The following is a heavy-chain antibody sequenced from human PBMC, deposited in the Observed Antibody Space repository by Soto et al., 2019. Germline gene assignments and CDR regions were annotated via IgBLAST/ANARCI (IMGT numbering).Heavy chain of an antibody. V-gene: IGHV1-2*02. J-gene: IGHJ6*02. CDR3: AKDHKIVVVPAATGGMDV. D-gene: IGHD2-2*01. Sequence: SVKVSCKASGYTVTNYYMHWVRQAPGQGLEWMGWINPNSGGTNYAQKFQGRVTMTRVTSISTAYMELSSLRYDDTALYYCAKDHKIVVVPAATGGMDVWGQGTTVTVSS. CDR2: INPNSGGT. CDR1: GYTVTNYY.